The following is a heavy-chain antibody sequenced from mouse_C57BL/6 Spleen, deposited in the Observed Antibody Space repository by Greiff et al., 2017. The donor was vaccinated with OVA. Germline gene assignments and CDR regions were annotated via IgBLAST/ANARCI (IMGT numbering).Heavy chain of an antibody. Sequence: QVQLKQSGAELVRPGASVTLSCKASGYTFTDYEMHWVKQTPVHGLEWIGAIDPETGGTAYNQKFKGKAILTADKSSSTAYMELRSLTSEDSAVYYCTRYDYEGFAYWGQGTLVTVSA. CDR2: IDPETGGT. V-gene: IGHV1-15*01. CDR1: GYTFTDYE. D-gene: IGHD2-4*01. J-gene: IGHJ3*01. CDR3: TRYDYEGFAY.